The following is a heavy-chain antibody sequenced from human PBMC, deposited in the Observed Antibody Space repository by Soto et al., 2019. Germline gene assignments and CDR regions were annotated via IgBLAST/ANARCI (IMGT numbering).Heavy chain of an antibody. V-gene: IGHV1-18*01. CDR1: GYTFYSYC. D-gene: IGHD2-15*01. CDR2: ISAYNGNT. Sequence: ASGKVSCKGSGYTFYSYCICWVRQAPGQGLEGMGWISAYNGNTNYAQKLQGRVTMTTDTSTSTAYMELRSLRSDDTAVYYCARDCPDDTVCLVVAATLGYWGQGTLVTVSS. J-gene: IGHJ4*02. CDR3: ARDCPDDTVCLVVAATLGY.